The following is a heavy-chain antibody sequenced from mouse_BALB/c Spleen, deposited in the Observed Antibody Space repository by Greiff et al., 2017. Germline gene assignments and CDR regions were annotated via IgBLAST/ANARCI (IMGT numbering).Heavy chain of an antibody. CDR2: IWAGGST. D-gene: IGHD6-1*01. CDR3: AREAAFYAMDY. Sequence: VQGVESGPGLVAPSQSLSITCTVSGFSLTSYGVHWVRQPPGKGLEWLGVIWAGGSTNYNSALMSRLSISKDNSKSQVFLKMNSLQTDDTAMYYCAREAAFYAMDYWGQGTSVTVSS. V-gene: IGHV2-9*02. CDR1: GFSLTSYG. J-gene: IGHJ4*01.